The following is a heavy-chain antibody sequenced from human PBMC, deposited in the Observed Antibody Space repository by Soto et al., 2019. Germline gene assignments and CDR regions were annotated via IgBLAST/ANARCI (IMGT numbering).Heavy chain of an antibody. J-gene: IGHJ5*02. CDR2: IYYSGST. Sequence: PSETLSLTCTVSGGSISSYYWSWIRQPPGKGLEWIGYIYYSGSTNYNPSLKSRVTISVDTSKNQFSLKLSSVTAADTAVYYCARHVSYSDFGYGSGSYYLFDPWGQGTLVTVSS. CDR1: GGSISSYY. CDR3: ARHVSYSDFGYGSGSYYLFDP. D-gene: IGHD3-10*01. V-gene: IGHV4-59*01.